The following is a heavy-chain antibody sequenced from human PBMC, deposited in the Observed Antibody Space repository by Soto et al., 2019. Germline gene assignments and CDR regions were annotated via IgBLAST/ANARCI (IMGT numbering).Heavy chain of an antibody. V-gene: IGHV1-69*01. CDR2: IIPIFGTA. Sequence: QVQLVQSGAEVKKPGSSVKVSCKASGGTFSSYAISWMRQAPGQGLEWMGGIIPIFGTANYAQKFQGRVTITADESTSTAYMELSSLRSEDTAVYYCARNRYSSSWYGSYYYYYGMDVWGQGTTVTVSS. J-gene: IGHJ6*02. CDR3: ARNRYSSSWYGSYYYYYGMDV. CDR1: GGTFSSYA. D-gene: IGHD6-13*01.